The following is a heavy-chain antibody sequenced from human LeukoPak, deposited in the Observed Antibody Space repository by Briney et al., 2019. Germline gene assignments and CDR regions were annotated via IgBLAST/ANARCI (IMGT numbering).Heavy chain of an antibody. J-gene: IGHJ4*02. CDR3: ARPYGSGSDFDY. Sequence: GASLKISYKGSGSRFTSYWIGWVRPMPGKGLEWMGIIYPGDSDTRYSPSFQGQVTISADKSISTAYLQWSSLKASDTAMYYCARPYGSGSDFDYWGQGTLVTVSS. CDR1: GSRFTSYW. V-gene: IGHV5-51*01. CDR2: IYPGDSDT. D-gene: IGHD3-10*01.